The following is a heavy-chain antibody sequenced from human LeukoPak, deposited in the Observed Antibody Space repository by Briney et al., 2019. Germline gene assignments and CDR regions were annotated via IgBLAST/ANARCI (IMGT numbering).Heavy chain of an antibody. CDR3: ARALIAAARTGWFDP. V-gene: IGHV4-34*01. Sequence: PSETLSLTCAVYGGSFSGYYWSWIRQPPGKGLEWIGEINHSGSTNYNPSLKSRVTISVDTSKNQFSLKLSSVTAADTAVYYCARALIAAARTGWFDPWGQGTLVTVSS. CDR2: INHSGST. D-gene: IGHD6-13*01. CDR1: GGSFSGYY. J-gene: IGHJ5*02.